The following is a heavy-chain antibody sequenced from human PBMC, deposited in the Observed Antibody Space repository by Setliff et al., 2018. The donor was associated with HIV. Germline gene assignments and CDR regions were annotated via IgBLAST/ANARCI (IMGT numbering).Heavy chain of an antibody. CDR2: IYPGDSDT. Sequence: GESLKISCQSSGYSFFSSWIAWVRQMPGKGLEWMGIIYPGDSDTRYSPSFQGQVTISADKSINTAYLQWSSLKASDTAMYYCARLETFGGVTVDYFDYWGQGTLVTVSS. CDR3: ARLETFGGVTVDYFDY. J-gene: IGHJ4*02. CDR1: GYSFFSSW. D-gene: IGHD3-16*02. V-gene: IGHV5-51*01.